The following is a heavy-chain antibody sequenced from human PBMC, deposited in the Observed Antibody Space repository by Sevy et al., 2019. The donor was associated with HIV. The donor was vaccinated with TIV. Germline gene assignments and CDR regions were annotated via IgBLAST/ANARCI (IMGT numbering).Heavy chain of an antibody. D-gene: IGHD3-16*01. CDR1: GFIFSGYA. Sequence: GGSLRLSCAASGFIFSGYAMYWVRQAPGKGLEWVAIISYDGNNKYYADSVKGRFSISRDNSKNTLFLQMNSLRADDTAVYYCARDGYEYSLVYYFASWGQGTLVTVSS. V-gene: IGHV3-30-3*01. J-gene: IGHJ4*02. CDR3: ARDGYEYSLVYYFAS. CDR2: ISYDGNNK.